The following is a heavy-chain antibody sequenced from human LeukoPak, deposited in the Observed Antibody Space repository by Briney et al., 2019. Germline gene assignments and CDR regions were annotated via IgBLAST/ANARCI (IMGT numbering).Heavy chain of an antibody. Sequence: PGGSLRLSCAASGVTFSSSWMSWVRQAPGKGLEWVANIKQDGSRKLYVDSVQGRFTISRDNAKNSLYLQMNSLRAEDTAVYYCAKDFPLGPVGATGGDAFDIWGQGTMVTVSS. J-gene: IGHJ3*02. CDR1: GVTFSSSW. D-gene: IGHD1-26*01. CDR2: IKQDGSRK. CDR3: AKDFPLGPVGATGGDAFDI. V-gene: IGHV3-7*01.